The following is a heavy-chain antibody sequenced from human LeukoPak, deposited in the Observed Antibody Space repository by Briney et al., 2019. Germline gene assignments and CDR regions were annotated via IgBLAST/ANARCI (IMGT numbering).Heavy chain of an antibody. CDR3: ATSGQTTVSGRFDP. CDR1: GGSISSSSYY. CDR2: IYYSGST. V-gene: IGHV4-39*01. J-gene: IGHJ5*02. Sequence: SETLSLTCTVSGGSISSSSYYWGWIRQPPGKGLEWIGSIYYSGSTYYNPSLKSRVTISVDTSKNQFSLKLSSVTAADTAVYYCATSGQTTVSGRFDPWGQGTLVTVSS. D-gene: IGHD4-17*01.